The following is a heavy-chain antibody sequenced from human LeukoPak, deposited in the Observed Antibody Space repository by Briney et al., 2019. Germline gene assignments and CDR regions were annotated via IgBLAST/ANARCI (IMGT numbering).Heavy chain of an antibody. CDR2: IYNGDMT. J-gene: IGHJ4*02. Sequence: GGSLRLSCAASGLTVSSNYMSWVRQAPGKGLEWLSVIYNGDMTYYADSVKGRFTISRDNSKNTLYLQMNNLRAEDTAVYYCGRANGGNMWGGHYFDYWGQGTLVTVSS. D-gene: IGHD4-23*01. CDR3: GRANGGNMWGGHYFDY. CDR1: GLTVSSNY. V-gene: IGHV3-66*01.